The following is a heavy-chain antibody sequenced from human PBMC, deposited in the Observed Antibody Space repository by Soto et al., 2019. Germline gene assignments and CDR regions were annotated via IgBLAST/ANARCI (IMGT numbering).Heavy chain of an antibody. CDR2: IIPIFGTA. D-gene: IGHD6-13*01. V-gene: IGHV1-69*12. Sequence: QVQLVQSGAEVKKPGSSVKVSCKASGGTFSSYAIGWARQAPGQGLEWMGGIIPIFGTADYAQKFQGRVTITADESTSTAYMELSSLRSEDTAVYYCASLIAAAGPPHSPRYYYGMDVWGQGTTVTVSS. CDR1: GGTFSSYA. J-gene: IGHJ6*02. CDR3: ASLIAAAGPPHSPRYYYGMDV.